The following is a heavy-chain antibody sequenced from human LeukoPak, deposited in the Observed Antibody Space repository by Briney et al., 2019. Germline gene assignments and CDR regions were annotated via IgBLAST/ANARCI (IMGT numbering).Heavy chain of an antibody. CDR1: GGSISSGGYS. Sequence: SETLSLTCAVSGGSISSGGYSWSWIRQPPGKGLEWIGYIYHSGSTYYNPSLKSRVTISVDRSKNQSSLKLSSVTAADTAVYYCARVWGGSYFDYWGQGTLVTVSS. J-gene: IGHJ4*02. V-gene: IGHV4-30-2*01. CDR2: IYHSGST. D-gene: IGHD1-26*01. CDR3: ARVWGGSYFDY.